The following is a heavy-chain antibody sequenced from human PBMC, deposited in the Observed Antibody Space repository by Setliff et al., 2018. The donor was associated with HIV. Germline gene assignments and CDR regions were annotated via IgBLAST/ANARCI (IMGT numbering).Heavy chain of an antibody. CDR2: INHSGIT. CDR3: AKKGRYYYGSGVTTDYFDD. V-gene: IGHV4-34*01. J-gene: IGHJ4*02. D-gene: IGHD3-10*01. Sequence: SETLSLTCAVYGGSFSGSYWSWIRQAPGKGLEWIGEINHSGITHYNPSLETRVTMFADTSKNQFSLRLSPVTVADTAIYYCAKKGRYYYGSGVTTDYFDDWGQGTPVTVSS. CDR1: GGSFSGSY.